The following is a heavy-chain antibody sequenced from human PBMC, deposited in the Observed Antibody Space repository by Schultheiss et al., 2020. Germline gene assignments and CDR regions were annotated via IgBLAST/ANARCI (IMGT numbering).Heavy chain of an antibody. CDR2: IYTSGST. Sequence: SETLSLTCTVSGGSISSGSYYWSWIRQPAGKGLEWIGRIYTSGSTNYNPSLKSRVTISVDTSKNQFSLKLSSVTAADTAVYYCARGTDYYDSSGYYPGYFDYWGQGTLVTVSS. D-gene: IGHD3-22*01. V-gene: IGHV4-61*02. CDR1: GGSISSGSYY. J-gene: IGHJ4*02. CDR3: ARGTDYYDSSGYYPGYFDY.